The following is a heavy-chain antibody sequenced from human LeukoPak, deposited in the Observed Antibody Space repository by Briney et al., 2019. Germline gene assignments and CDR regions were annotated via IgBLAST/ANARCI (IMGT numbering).Heavy chain of an antibody. CDR1: GGSMDKYY. Sequence: PSETLSLTCTVSGGSMDKYYWTWIRQPPGKGLEWIGNIYYIGGTNYNPSLKSRVNMSVDTSKSHFSLSLASLTAADTAVYYCARRVGSRSLDVWGLGTMVTVSS. D-gene: IGHD2-15*01. CDR3: ARRVGSRSLDV. CDR2: IYYIGGT. V-gene: IGHV4-59*08. J-gene: IGHJ3*01.